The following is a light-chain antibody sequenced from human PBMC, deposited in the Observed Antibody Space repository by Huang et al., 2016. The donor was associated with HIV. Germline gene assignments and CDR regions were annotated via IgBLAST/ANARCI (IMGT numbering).Light chain of an antibody. CDR1: QDIGTD. CDR3: LQDYTYPWT. V-gene: IGKV1-6*01. J-gene: IGKJ1*01. Sequence: AIQMTQSPASLSASVGDRVTITCRASQDIGTDLGWYQQRLGKAPKLLVSTASHLQSGVPSRVTGSGSGTHFTLTISGLQPEDFATYYCLQDYTYPWTFGQGTKVEI. CDR2: TAS.